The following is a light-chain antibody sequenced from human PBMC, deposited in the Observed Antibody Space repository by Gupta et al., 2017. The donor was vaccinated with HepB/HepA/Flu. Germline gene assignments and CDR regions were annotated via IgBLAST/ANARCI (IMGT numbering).Light chain of an antibody. V-gene: IGLV1-44*01. J-gene: IGLJ1*01. CDR2: GVD. Sequence: QSVLTQPPSASGTPGQRVTISCSGSDSNIGSNTVCWYQQLPGTAPKLLIYGVDQRPSGIPDRFSGSKSGTSASLAISGLQSEDEADYYCGTWDNRLSGVVFGPGTKVTVL. CDR3: GTWDNRLSGVV. CDR1: DSNIGSNT.